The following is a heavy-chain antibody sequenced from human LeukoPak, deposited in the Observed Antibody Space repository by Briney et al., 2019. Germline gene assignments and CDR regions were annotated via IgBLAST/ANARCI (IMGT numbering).Heavy chain of an antibody. V-gene: IGHV1-46*01. CDR2: INPSGGST. CDR1: GYTFTSYY. J-gene: IGHJ4*02. Sequence: ASVKVSCKAPGYTFTSYYMHWVRQAPGQGLEWMGIINPSGGSTSYAQKFQGRVTMTRDTSTSTVYMELSSLRSEDTAVYYCARSQAHGGYFDYWGQGTLVTVSS. CDR3: ARSQAHGGYFDY. D-gene: IGHD4-17*01.